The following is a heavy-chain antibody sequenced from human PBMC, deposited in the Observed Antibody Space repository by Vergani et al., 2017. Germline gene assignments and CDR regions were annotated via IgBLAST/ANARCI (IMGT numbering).Heavy chain of an antibody. V-gene: IGHV3-21*01. CDR3: ARDLGYSSSWDAFDI. CDR1: GFTFSSYS. J-gene: IGHJ3*02. D-gene: IGHD6-13*01. Sequence: EVQLVESGGGLVKPGGSLRLSCAASGFTFSSYSMNWVRQAPGKGLEWVSSISSSSSYIYYADSVKGRFTISRDNAKNTLYLQMNSLRAEDTAVYYCARDLGYSSSWDAFDIWGQGTMVTVSS. CDR2: ISSSSSYI.